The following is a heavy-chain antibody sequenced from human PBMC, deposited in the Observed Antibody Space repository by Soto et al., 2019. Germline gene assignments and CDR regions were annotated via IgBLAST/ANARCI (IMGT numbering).Heavy chain of an antibody. CDR3: AAYYTSCYFGYGDCAEYFQH. V-gene: IGHV1-24*01. D-gene: IGHD2-2*01. CDR2: FDPEDGET. J-gene: IGHJ1*01. Sequence: ASVKVSCKVSGYTLTELYMHWVRQAPGKGLEWMGGFDPEDGETIYAQKFQGRVTMTEDTSTDTAYMELSSLRSEDTAVYYCAAYYTSCYFGYGDCAEYFQHWGQGTLVTVSS. CDR1: GYTLTELY.